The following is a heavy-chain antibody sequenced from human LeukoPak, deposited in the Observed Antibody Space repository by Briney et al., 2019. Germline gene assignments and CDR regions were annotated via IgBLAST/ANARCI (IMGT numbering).Heavy chain of an antibody. V-gene: IGHV3-30*18. Sequence: PGGSLRLSCAASGFTFSSYGMHWVRQAPGKGLEWVAVISYDGSNEYYADSVKGRFTISRDNSKNTVYLQMNSLRPEDTAVYYCAKSYYYDSIGYRYYFDSWGQGNQVTVSS. CDR1: GFTFSSYG. J-gene: IGHJ4*02. CDR3: AKSYYYDSIGYRYYFDS. D-gene: IGHD3-22*01. CDR2: ISYDGSNE.